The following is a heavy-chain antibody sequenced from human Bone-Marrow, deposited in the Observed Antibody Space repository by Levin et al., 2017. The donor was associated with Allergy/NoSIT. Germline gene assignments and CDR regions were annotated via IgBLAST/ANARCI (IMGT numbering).Heavy chain of an antibody. CDR1: GGTFSSYA. V-gene: IGHV1-69*13. D-gene: IGHD3-22*01. J-gene: IGHJ5*02. CDR3: ANYDSSSHEFDP. CDR2: IIPIFGTA. Sequence: SVKVSCKASGGTFSSYAISWVRQAPGQGLEWMGGIIPIFGTANYAQKFQGRVTITADESTSTAYMELSSLRSEDTAVYYCANYDSSSHEFDPWGQGTLVTVSS.